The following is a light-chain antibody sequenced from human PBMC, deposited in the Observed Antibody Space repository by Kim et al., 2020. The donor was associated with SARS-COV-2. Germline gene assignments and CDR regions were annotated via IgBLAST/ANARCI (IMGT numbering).Light chain of an antibody. Sequence: EIVLTQSPGTLSLSPGERATLSCRASQSVTSNYFAWYQQKPGQAPRLLIYAASSRATGIPDRFSGSGSGTDFSLTISRLEPEDFAVYYCQQYDSSPRTFGEGPKLEI. CDR1: QSVTSNY. J-gene: IGKJ2*01. V-gene: IGKV3-20*01. CDR2: AAS. CDR3: QQYDSSPRT.